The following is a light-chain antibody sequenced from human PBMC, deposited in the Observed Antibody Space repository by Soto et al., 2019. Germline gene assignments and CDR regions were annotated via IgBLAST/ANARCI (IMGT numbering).Light chain of an antibody. V-gene: IGLV2-14*01. CDR2: EVS. CDR1: SSDVGGYNY. Sequence: QSALTQPASVSGSPGQSITISCTGTSSDVGGYNYVSWYQQHPGKAPKLMIYEVSNRPSGVSNRFSGSKSGNTASLTISGLQAEDEADYYCSSYTSSSTLPYVFGPGTKVIVL. CDR3: SSYTSSSTLPYV. J-gene: IGLJ1*01.